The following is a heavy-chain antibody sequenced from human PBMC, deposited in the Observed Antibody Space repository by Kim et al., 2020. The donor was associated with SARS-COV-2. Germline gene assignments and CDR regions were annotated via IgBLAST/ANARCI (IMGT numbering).Heavy chain of an antibody. D-gene: IGHD4-17*01. Sequence: SETLSLTCAVYGGSFSGYYWSWIRQPPGKGLEWIGEINHSGSTNYNPSLKSRVTISVDTSKNQFSLKLSSVTAADTAVYYCARKSLYGDYVRYYYGMDVCGQGTTVTVSS. CDR3: ARKSLYGDYVRYYYGMDV. CDR2: INHSGST. CDR1: GGSFSGYY. J-gene: IGHJ6*02. V-gene: IGHV4-34*01.